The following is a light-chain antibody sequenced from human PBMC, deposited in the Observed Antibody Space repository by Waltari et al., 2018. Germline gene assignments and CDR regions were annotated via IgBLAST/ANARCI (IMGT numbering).Light chain of an antibody. CDR3: QSYDSSLSGAV. CDR1: SSNSGAGHD. Sequence: QSVLTPPPSVSGAPGQRVTLPCTGGSSNSGAGHDGYRYQQLPGTAPRLLLYGTNNRPAGVPDRLSVSKSGTSASLAITGLQAEDEADYYCQSYDSSLSGAVFGGGTKLTVL. CDR2: GTN. J-gene: IGLJ2*01. V-gene: IGLV1-40*01.